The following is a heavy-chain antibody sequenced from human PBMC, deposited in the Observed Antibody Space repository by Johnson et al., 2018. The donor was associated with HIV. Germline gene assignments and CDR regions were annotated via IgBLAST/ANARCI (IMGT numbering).Heavy chain of an antibody. CDR1: GFSFSSYD. CDR3: ARDHRFYDIPAGAFDS. V-gene: IGHV3-30*03. J-gene: IGHJ3*02. CDR2: ISYDGSNK. D-gene: IGHD3-9*01. Sequence: QVQLVESGGGVVQPGRSLRLSCAASGFSFSSYDMHWVRQAPGKGLEWVAVISYDGSNKYYADSVKGRFTISRDNSKNTLYLQMNSLRAEDTAVYYCARDHRFYDIPAGAFDSWGQGKMVTVSS.